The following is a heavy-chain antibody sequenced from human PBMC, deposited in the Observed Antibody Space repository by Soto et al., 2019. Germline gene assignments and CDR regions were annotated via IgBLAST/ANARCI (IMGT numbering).Heavy chain of an antibody. CDR1: GFTFNNYG. CDR3: ARRQIPPPTRGAANARGGMDV. D-gene: IGHD6-13*01. Sequence: VQLVESGGGVVQPGRSLRLSCAASGFTFNNYGMHWVRQAPGKGLEWLAVIWNDGSNSSYANSVKGGFTISRDNSKNTLYLQMSSLRAEDTAVYYCARRQIPPPTRGAANARGGMDVWGQGTTVTVSS. CDR2: IWNDGSNS. J-gene: IGHJ6*02. V-gene: IGHV3-33*01.